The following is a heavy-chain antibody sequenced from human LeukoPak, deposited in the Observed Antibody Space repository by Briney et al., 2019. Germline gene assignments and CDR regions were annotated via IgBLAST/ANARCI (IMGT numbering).Heavy chain of an antibody. CDR1: GFTFSSYS. V-gene: IGHV3-48*01. Sequence: PGGSLRLSCAASGFTFSSYSMNWVRQAPGKGLEWVSYISSSSSTIYYADSVKGRFTISRDNAKNSLYLQMNSLRAEDTAVYYCARFALSVYGSSWYARGSWYFDLWGRGTLVTVSS. CDR2: ISSSSSTI. CDR3: ARFALSVYGSSWYARGSWYFDL. D-gene: IGHD6-13*01. J-gene: IGHJ2*01.